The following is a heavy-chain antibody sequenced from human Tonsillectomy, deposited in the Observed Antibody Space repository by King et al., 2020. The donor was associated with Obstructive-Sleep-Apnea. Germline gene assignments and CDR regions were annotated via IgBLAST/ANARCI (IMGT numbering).Heavy chain of an antibody. D-gene: IGHD3-10*01. J-gene: IGHJ4*02. V-gene: IGHV1-3*04. CDR2: INTGSGNT. CDR3: ARGWTRIITNLFDY. CDR1: GYTFTTYT. Sequence: HVQLVQSGAEVKKPGASVKVSCKASGYTFTTYTMHWVRQAPGQRLEWMGWINTGSGNTEYSQYFQGRVTITRDTSANTAYMELSSLRSEDTAVYYCARGWTRIITNLFDYWGQGTLVTVSS.